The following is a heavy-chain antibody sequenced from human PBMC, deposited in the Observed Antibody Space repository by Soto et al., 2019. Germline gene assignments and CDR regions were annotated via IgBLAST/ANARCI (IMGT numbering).Heavy chain of an antibody. V-gene: IGHV3-53*01. D-gene: IGHD6-13*01. CDR3: ARERSSSSWAYYSDY. J-gene: IGHJ4*02. Sequence: GGSLRLSCAASGFTVSSNYMSWFRQAPGKGLEWVSVIYSGGSTYYADSVKGRFTISRDNSKNTLYLQMNSLRAEDTAVYYCARERSSSSWAYYSDYWGQGTLVTVSS. CDR2: IYSGGST. CDR1: GFTVSSNY.